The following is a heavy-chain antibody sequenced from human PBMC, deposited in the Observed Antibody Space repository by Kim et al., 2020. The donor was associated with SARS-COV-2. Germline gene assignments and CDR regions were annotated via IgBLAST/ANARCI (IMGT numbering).Heavy chain of an antibody. V-gene: IGHV3-73*01. CDR3: TRQPVPDD. CDR1: GFTFSASA. CDR2: IRSKANNSTA. J-gene: IGHJ4*02. Sequence: GGSLRLSCAASGFTFSASAMHWVRQAPGKGLEWVGRIRSKANNSTATYAASVKGRFTISRDDSKKTAYLQMNSLKTEDTAVYYCTRQPVPDDWGQGPRLTVSS.